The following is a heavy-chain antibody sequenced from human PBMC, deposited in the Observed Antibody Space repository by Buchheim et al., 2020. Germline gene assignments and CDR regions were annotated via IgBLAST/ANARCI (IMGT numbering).Heavy chain of an antibody. V-gene: IGHV3-7*01. D-gene: IGHD2/OR15-2a*01. CDR2: IRQDGNDQ. CDR1: GFTFRSHW. CDR3: ARTDSASYGYFDY. J-gene: IGHJ4*02. Sequence: EVQLVESGGGLVQPGGSLRLSCAASGFTFRSHWMSWVRQAPGKGLEWVANIRQDGNDQKYVDSVRGRFTISRDNARDSLSLQMNSLRVEDTAVYYCARTDSASYGYFDYWGQGIL.